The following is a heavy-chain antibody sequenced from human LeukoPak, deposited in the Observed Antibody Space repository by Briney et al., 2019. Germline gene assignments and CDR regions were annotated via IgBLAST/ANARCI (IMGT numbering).Heavy chain of an antibody. D-gene: IGHD3-22*01. J-gene: IGHJ4*02. Sequence: PGGSLRLSCAASGFTLTAYTMNWVRQAPGKGLEWVSAISGSGGSIYYADSVKGRFTISRDNSKNTLYLQMNSLRAEDTALYYCASLDYFDSSDYGDYWGQGTLVTVSS. CDR2: ISGSGGSI. V-gene: IGHV3-23*01. CDR1: GFTLTAYT. CDR3: ASLDYFDSSDYGDY.